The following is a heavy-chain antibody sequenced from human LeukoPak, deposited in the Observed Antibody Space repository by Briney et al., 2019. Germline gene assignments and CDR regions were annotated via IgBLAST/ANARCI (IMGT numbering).Heavy chain of an antibody. Sequence: ASAKVSCKASGYTFTSYYMHWVRQAPGQGLEWMGIINPSGGSTSYAQKFQGRVTMTRDTSTSTVYMELSSLRSEDTAVYYCARVGHYDILTGSYDAFDIWGQGTMVTVSS. J-gene: IGHJ3*02. CDR1: GYTFTSYY. CDR3: ARVGHYDILTGSYDAFDI. V-gene: IGHV1-46*03. D-gene: IGHD3-9*01. CDR2: INPSGGST.